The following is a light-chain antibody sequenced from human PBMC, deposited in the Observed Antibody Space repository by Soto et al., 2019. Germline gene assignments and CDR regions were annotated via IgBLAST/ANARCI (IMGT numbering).Light chain of an antibody. V-gene: IGLV3-21*02. Sequence: SSELTQPPSVSVAPGQTARITCGGSNIGKKSVYWHQQRPGQAPVVVIYSDNDRPSGIPERFSGSNSGNTATLTISRVEAGDEADYYCQVWDGSADPWVFGGGTKVTVL. CDR3: QVWDGSADPWV. CDR1: NIGKKS. CDR2: SDN. J-gene: IGLJ3*02.